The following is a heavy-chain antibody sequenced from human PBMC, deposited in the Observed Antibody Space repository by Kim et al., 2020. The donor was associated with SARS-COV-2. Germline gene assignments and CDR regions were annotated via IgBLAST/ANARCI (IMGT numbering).Heavy chain of an antibody. CDR2: IKDDGAEK. CDR1: GFSFSRYW. V-gene: IGHV3-7*01. Sequence: GGSLRLSCAASGFSFSRYWMNWVRQAPGKGLEWVATIKDDGAEKHYIDSVKGRFIISRDNAKDSLFLQMNSLRAEDTAVYYCARGSNWSFENWGQGSLVTVSS. J-gene: IGHJ4*02. D-gene: IGHD6-13*01. CDR3: ARGSNWSFEN.